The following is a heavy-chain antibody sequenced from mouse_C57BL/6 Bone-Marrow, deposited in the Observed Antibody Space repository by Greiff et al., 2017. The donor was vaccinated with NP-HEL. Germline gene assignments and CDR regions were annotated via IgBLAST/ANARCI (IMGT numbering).Heavy chain of an antibody. J-gene: IGHJ2*01. Sequence: EVMLVESGGGLVKPGGSLKLSCAASGFTFSDYGMHWVRQAPEKGLEWVAYISSGSSTIYSAATVKGRFTIARDNAKNTLFLQMTSLRSDDTAMYHCARFYFDYWGQGTTLTVSS. CDR1: GFTFSDYG. V-gene: IGHV5-17*01. CDR3: ARFYFDY. CDR2: ISSGSSTI.